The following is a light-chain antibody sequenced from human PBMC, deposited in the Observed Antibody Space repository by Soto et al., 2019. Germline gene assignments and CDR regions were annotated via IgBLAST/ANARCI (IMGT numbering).Light chain of an antibody. V-gene: IGLV2-14*01. CDR3: SSYTSSSNVV. Sequence: QSALTQPASVSGSPGQSITISCTGTSSDVGGYNYVSWYQQHTGKAPKLMVYDVSNRPSGVSNRFSGSKSGNTASLTISGLQAEDDADYYCSSYTSSSNVVFGGGTKLTVL. CDR1: SSDVGGYNY. CDR2: DVS. J-gene: IGLJ2*01.